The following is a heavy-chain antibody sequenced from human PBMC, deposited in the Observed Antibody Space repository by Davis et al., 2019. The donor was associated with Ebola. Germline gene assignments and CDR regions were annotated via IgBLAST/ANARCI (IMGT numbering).Heavy chain of an antibody. CDR3: ARDITGTSTPDY. J-gene: IGHJ4*02. D-gene: IGHD1-20*01. Sequence: MPSETLSLTCAVYGGSFSGYYWSWIRQPPGKGLEWIGEINHRGSTNYNPSLKSRGTISVDKSKNQFSLKLSSVTAADTAVYYCARDITGTSTPDYWGQGTLVTVSS. CDR1: GGSFSGYY. CDR2: INHRGST. V-gene: IGHV4-34*01.